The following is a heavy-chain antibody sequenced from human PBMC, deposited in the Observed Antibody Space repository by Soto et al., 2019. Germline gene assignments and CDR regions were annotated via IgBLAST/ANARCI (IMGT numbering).Heavy chain of an antibody. CDR1: GFSFSSYA. CDR3: AKDVLGPASAHVSVL. V-gene: IGHV3-23*01. J-gene: IGHJ4*02. D-gene: IGHD2-15*01. CDR2: ISGSGGST. Sequence: GGSLRLSCAASGFSFSSYAMSWVRQAPGKGLEWVSAISGSGGSTYYADSVKGRFTISRDSSKNTLYLQMNSLRAEDTAVYYCAKDVLGPASAHVSVLWGQGILGTVSS.